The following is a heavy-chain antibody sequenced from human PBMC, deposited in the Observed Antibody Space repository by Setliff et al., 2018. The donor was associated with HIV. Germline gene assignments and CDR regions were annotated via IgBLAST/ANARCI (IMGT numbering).Heavy chain of an antibody. V-gene: IGHV3-48*03. CDR3: ARSYYYSGNPGWEFDY. CDR2: ISSSGTSI. D-gene: IGHD1-26*01. CDR1: GFTFNTYE. Sequence: PGGSLRLSCAASGFTFNTYEMNWVRQAPGKGPECTSYISSSGTSIYYADSVKGRFTISRDNAKKMLFLQMNSLRAEDTAVYYCARSYYYSGNPGWEFDYWGQGTLVTVSS. J-gene: IGHJ4*02.